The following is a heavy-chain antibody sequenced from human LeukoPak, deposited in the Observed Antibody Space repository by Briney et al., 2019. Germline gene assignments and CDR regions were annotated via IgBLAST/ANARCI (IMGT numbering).Heavy chain of an antibody. CDR3: ARDSRDSSSWLRYRDYYYGMDV. CDR1: GFTFSSYW. Sequence: GGSLRLSCAASGFTFSSYWMSWVRQAPGKGLEWVANIKQDGSEKYYVDSVKGRFTISRDNAKNSLYLQMNSLRAEDTAVYYCARDSRDSSSWLRYRDYYYGMDVWGQGTTVTVSS. V-gene: IGHV3-7*01. CDR2: IKQDGSEK. J-gene: IGHJ6*02. D-gene: IGHD6-13*01.